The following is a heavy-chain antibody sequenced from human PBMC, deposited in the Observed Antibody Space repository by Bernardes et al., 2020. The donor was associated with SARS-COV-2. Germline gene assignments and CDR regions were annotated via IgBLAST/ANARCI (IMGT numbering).Heavy chain of an antibody. V-gene: IGHV1-2*02. CDR1: GYTFTGYY. CDR2: INPNSGVT. Sequence: ASVKVSCKASGYTFTGYYIHWVRQAPGQGLEWMGWINPNSGVTIYAQKFQGRVTMTRDTSISTAYMELSRLRSDDTAMYYCALPPSNYDRYGMDVWGQGTTVTVSS. J-gene: IGHJ6*02. D-gene: IGHD3-22*01. CDR3: ALPPSNYDRYGMDV.